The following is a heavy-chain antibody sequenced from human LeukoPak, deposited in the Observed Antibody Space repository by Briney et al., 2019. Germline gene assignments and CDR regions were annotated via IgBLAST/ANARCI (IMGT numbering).Heavy chain of an antibody. CDR1: GFTFSNYA. J-gene: IGHJ4*02. Sequence: GGSLRLSCAASGFTFSNYAMSWVRQAPGKGLEWVSAISASGGSTYHADSVKGRFTISRDNSKNTLHLQMNSLRAEDTAVYYCARKGYYYDSSAYYSFDYWGQGTLVTVSS. D-gene: IGHD3-22*01. V-gene: IGHV3-23*01. CDR2: ISASGGST. CDR3: ARKGYYYDSSAYYSFDY.